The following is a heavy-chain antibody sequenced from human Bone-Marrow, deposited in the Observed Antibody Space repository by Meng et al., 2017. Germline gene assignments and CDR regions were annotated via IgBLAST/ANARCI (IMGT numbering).Heavy chain of an antibody. CDR2: ISSTGGAT. Sequence: VRLFESGGGFAQPWGSLRPSCAASGFTFSTVGMNWVRQAPGKGLEWVSTISSTGGATYYADSVKGRLTISRDNSKNTLYLQMNSLRAEDTAVYYCVPRTTYFDSWGLGTLVTVSS. V-gene: IGHV3-23*01. J-gene: IGHJ4*02. D-gene: IGHD4-11*01. CDR3: VPRTTYFDS. CDR1: GFTFSTVG.